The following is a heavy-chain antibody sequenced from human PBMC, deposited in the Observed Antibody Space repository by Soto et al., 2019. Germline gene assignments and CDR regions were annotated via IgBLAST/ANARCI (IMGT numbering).Heavy chain of an antibody. CDR2: ISAYNGNT. V-gene: IGHV1-18*01. D-gene: IGHD3-10*01. J-gene: IGHJ4*02. Sequence: GASAKVSCKDSCYTFTSYGISLLRRSSGQGLEWMGWISAYNGNTNYAQKLQGRVTMTTDTSTSTAYMELRSLRSDDTAVYYCARYRMVRGVIGPDFEYWGQGTLVTVSS. CDR1: CYTFTSYG. CDR3: ARYRMVRGVIGPDFEY.